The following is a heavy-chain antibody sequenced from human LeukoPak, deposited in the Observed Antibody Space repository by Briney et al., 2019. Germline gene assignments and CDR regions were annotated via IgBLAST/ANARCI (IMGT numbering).Heavy chain of an antibody. CDR3: ARDRGAAAGNAGGWFDP. D-gene: IGHD6-13*01. J-gene: IGHJ5*02. V-gene: IGHV4-39*07. CDR1: GGSISSSSYY. Sequence: KPSETLSLTCTVSGGSISSSSYYWGWIRQPPGKGLEWIGIIYHSGSTYNNPSLRSRLTISVDTSKNQFSLKLSSVTAADTAVYYCARDRGAAAGNAGGWFDPWGQGTLVTVSS. CDR2: IYHSGST.